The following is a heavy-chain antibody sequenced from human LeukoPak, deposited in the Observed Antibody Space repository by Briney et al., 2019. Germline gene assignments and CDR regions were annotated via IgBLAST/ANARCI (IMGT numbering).Heavy chain of an antibody. V-gene: IGHV4-39*07. J-gene: IGHJ4*02. Sequence: PSETLSLTCTVSGGSISSSSYYWSWIRQPPGKGLEWIGEINHSGSTNYNPSLKSRVTISVDTSKNQSSLKLSSVTAADTAVYYCARASLRIYDYWGQGTLVTVSS. CDR2: INHSGST. CDR1: GGSISSSSYY. D-gene: IGHD5/OR15-5a*01. CDR3: ARASLRIYDY.